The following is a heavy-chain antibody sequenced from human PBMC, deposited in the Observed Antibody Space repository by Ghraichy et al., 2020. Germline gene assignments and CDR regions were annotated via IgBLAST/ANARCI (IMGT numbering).Heavy chain of an antibody. J-gene: IGHJ4*02. CDR1: GFTFSSYG. V-gene: IGHV3-33*01. CDR2: IWYDGSNK. D-gene: IGHD6-13*01. CDR3: AREAQWIAAAGYDFDY. Sequence: GGSLRLSCAASGFTFSSYGMHWVRQAPGKGLEWVAVIWYDGSNKYYADSVKGRFTISRDNSKNTLYLQMNSLRAEDTAVYYCAREAQWIAAAGYDFDYWGQGTLVTVSS.